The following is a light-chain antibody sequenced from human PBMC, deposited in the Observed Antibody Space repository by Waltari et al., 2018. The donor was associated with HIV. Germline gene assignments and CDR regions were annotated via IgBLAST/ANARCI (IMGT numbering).Light chain of an antibody. CDR3: CSYAGSYTYWV. CDR2: DVI. J-gene: IGLJ3*02. Sequence: QSALTQPRSVSGSPGQSVTISCTGTSSDVGGYNYVSWYQQHPGKAPKLIIYDVIKRPAGVPYRFSGSQSCNTASLIISGLQAEDEADYYCCSYAGSYTYWVFGGGTKLTVL. V-gene: IGLV2-11*01. CDR1: SSDVGGYNY.